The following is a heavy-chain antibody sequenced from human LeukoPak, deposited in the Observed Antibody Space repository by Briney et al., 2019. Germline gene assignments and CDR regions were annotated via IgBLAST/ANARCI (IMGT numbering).Heavy chain of an antibody. D-gene: IGHD3-9*01. CDR3: ARAFDYTGWFDP. Sequence: PSETLSLTCTVSGGSISSGDYYWSWIRQPPGKGLEWIGYIYYSGSTYYNPSLKSRVTISVDTSKNQFSLKLSSVTAADTAVYYCARAFDYTGWFDPWGQGTLVTVSS. V-gene: IGHV4-30-4*01. J-gene: IGHJ5*02. CDR2: IYYSGST. CDR1: GGSISSGDYY.